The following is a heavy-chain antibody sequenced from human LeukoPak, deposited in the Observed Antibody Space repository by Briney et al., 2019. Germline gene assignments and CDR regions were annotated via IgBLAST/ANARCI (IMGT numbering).Heavy chain of an antibody. V-gene: IGHV4-59*01. Sequence: PSETLSLTCTVSGGSISSYYWSWIRQPPGKGLEWIAYIYSSGSTNYSPSLKSRVTISLDTSKNQFSLRLSSVTAADTAVYYCARERGSGSDAFDIWGQGTMVTVSS. CDR1: GGSISSYY. CDR3: ARERGSGSDAFDI. CDR2: IYSSGST. D-gene: IGHD3-10*01. J-gene: IGHJ3*02.